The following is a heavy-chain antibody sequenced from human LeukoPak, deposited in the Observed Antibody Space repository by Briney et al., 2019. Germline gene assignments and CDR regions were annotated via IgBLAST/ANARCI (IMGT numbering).Heavy chain of an antibody. CDR1: GGTFSSYA. D-gene: IGHD3-16*02. CDR2: IIPIFGTA. J-gene: IGHJ4*02. CDR3: ARDRSFGGVIVYFDY. V-gene: IGHV1-69*01. Sequence: ASVKVSCKASGGTFSSYAISWVRQAPGQGLEWMGGIIPIFGTANYAQKFQGRVTITADESTSTAYMELSSLRSDDTAVYYCARDRSFGGVIVYFDYWGQGTLVTVSS.